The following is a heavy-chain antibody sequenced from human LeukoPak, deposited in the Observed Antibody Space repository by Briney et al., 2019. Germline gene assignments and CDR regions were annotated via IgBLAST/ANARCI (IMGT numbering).Heavy chain of an antibody. CDR2: TYYRSTWYN. CDR1: GDSVSSNSVT. J-gene: IGHJ5*02. Sequence: SQTLSLTCAISGDSVSSNSVTWNWIRQSPSRGLEWLGRTYYRSTWYNDYAVSVRGRITVNPDTSKNQFSLHLDSVTPEDTAVYYCARRLTQYDCFDPWGQGTLVTVSS. CDR3: ARRLTQYDCFDP. V-gene: IGHV6-1*01. D-gene: IGHD2-2*01.